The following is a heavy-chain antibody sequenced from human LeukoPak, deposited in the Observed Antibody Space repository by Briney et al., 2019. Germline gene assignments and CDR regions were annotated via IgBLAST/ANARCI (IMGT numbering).Heavy chain of an antibody. J-gene: IGHJ4*02. CDR2: MNPNSGNT. D-gene: IGHD6-6*01. Sequence: ASVKVSCKASGYTFTSYDINWERQATGQGLEWMGWMNPNSGNTGYAQKFQGRVTITRNTSISTAYMELSSLRSEDTAVYYCARAFHEYSNFGSDYWGQGTLVTVSS. CDR1: GYTFTSYD. V-gene: IGHV1-8*03. CDR3: ARAFHEYSNFGSDY.